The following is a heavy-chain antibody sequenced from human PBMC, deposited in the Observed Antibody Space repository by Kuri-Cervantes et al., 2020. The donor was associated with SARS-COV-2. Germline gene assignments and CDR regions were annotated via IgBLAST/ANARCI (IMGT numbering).Heavy chain of an antibody. CDR1: GGSFSGYY. CDR3: ARHDLTTETTRERGLDY. V-gene: IGHV4-34*01. CDR2: INHSGST. J-gene: IGHJ4*02. Sequence: GSLRLSCAVYGGSFSGYYWSWIRQSPGKGLEWIGEINHSGSTNYNPPLKSRVTIFVDTSKNQFSVKLRSVTAADTAVYYCARHDLTTETTRERGLDYWGQGTLVTVSS. D-gene: IGHD4-17*01.